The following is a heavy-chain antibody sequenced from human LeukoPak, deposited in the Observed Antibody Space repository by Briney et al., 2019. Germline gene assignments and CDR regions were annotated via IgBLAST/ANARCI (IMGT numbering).Heavy chain of an antibody. V-gene: IGHV3-23*01. CDR1: GFTFSSYA. J-gene: IGHJ4*02. D-gene: IGHD3-10*01. CDR2: ISGSGGST. CDR3: AKVDPPGLLWFGESSLYFDY. Sequence: GGSLRLSCAASGFTFSSYAMSWVRQAPGKGLEWVSGISGSGGSTYNADSVKGRFTISRDNSKNTLYLQMNSLRAEDTAVYYCAKVDPPGLLWFGESSLYFDYWGQGTLVTVSS.